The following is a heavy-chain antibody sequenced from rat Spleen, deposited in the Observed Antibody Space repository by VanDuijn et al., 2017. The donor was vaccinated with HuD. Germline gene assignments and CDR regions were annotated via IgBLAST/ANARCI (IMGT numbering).Heavy chain of an antibody. Sequence: EVQLVESGGGLVQPGRSMKLSCAASGFTFSYYYMAWVRQAPKKGLEWVATISYDGRNSYYRDSVKGRFTISRDNAKTTLYLQMDSLRSEDTATYYCARHMSYYWYFDFWGPGTMVTVSS. CDR2: ISYDGRNS. D-gene: IGHD1-6*01. CDR1: GFTFSYYY. J-gene: IGHJ1*01. V-gene: IGHV5-7*01. CDR3: ARHMSYYWYFDF.